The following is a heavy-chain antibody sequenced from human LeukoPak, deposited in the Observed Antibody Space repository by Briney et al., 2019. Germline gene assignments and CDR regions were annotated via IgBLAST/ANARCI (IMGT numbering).Heavy chain of an antibody. CDR3: ARDRSSSIAAAGPGRDYYYYMDV. CDR1: GGSISSYY. Sequence: SETLSLTCTVSGGSISSYYWSWIRQPAGKGLEWIGRSYTSGSTNYNPSLKSRVTMSVDTSKNQFSLKLSSVTAADTAVYYCARDRSSSIAAAGPGRDYYYYMDVWGKGTTVTISS. J-gene: IGHJ6*03. CDR2: SYTSGST. V-gene: IGHV4-4*07. D-gene: IGHD6-13*01.